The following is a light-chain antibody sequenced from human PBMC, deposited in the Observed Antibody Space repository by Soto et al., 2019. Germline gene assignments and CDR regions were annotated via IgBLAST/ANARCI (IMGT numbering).Light chain of an antibody. CDR3: QQYSNWPPWT. V-gene: IGKV3D-15*01. J-gene: IGKJ1*01. CDR1: QSVSTN. Sequence: IVMTQSPATLCVSPGQRATLSCRASQSVSTNLAWYQQKPGQAPRLLIYGASTRATGIPARFSGSGSGTEFTLTISGLQSDDFAVYYCQQYSNWPPWTFGQGTRVDFK. CDR2: GAS.